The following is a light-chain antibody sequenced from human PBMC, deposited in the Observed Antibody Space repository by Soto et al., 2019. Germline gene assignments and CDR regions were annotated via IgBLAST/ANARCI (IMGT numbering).Light chain of an antibody. J-gene: IGKJ4*01. CDR2: WAS. CDR1: QSLLHSNGYNY. Sequence: IAMSQYTISLPVTPGEPASISCRSSQSLLHSNGYNYLEWYLQKPGQPPKLLIYWASTRESGVPDRFNGSGSGRDFTLTISSLQAEDVAVYCSQQYFFTPLTFGGGTNVDIK. CDR3: QQYFFTPLT. V-gene: IGKV2-28*01.